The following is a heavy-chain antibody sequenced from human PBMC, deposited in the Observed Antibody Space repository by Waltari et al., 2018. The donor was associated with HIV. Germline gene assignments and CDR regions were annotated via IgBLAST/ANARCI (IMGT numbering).Heavy chain of an antibody. D-gene: IGHD3-16*01. J-gene: IGHJ4*02. Sequence: QVQLVQSGAEVQTPGSSVKVSCKASGGAFSSYTINWVRKAPGQGLEWLGRIIPMSNTPNNAQKFQGRVTITADKSTSTAYMELTSLRSDDTAVYYCASARETMGVDFDSWGLGTLVTVSS. V-gene: IGHV1-69*08. CDR3: ASARETMGVDFDS. CDR2: IIPMSNTP. CDR1: GGAFSSYT.